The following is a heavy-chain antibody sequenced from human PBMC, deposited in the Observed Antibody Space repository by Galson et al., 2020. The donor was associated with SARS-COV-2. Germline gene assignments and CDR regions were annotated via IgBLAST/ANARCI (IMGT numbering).Heavy chain of an antibody. V-gene: IGHV1-8*01. J-gene: IGHJ1*01. Sequence: ASVKVSCKASGYTLIRYDINWVRQASGQGLEWMGWMNPYSGNTGYAQNFQGRLTMTWDTSIDTAFLELSSLRFEDTAVYYCARGGDLYDWCQGALVTVSS. CDR1: GYTLIRYD. D-gene: IGHD3-16*01. CDR3: ARGGDLYD. CDR2: MNPYSGNT.